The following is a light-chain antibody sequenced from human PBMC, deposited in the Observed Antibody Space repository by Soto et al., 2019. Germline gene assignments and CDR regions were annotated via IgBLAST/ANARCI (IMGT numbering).Light chain of an antibody. Sequence: QSALTQPASVSGSPGQSITISCTGTSSDVGSYNFVSWYQQHPGKAPKLMIYEGSERPSGVSNRFSGSKSGNTASLTISGXQXXXXXXXXCCSYAGSSTYVFGGGTQLTVL. CDR2: EGS. CDR1: SSDVGSYNF. CDR3: CSYAGSSTYV. J-gene: IGLJ7*01. V-gene: IGLV2-23*01.